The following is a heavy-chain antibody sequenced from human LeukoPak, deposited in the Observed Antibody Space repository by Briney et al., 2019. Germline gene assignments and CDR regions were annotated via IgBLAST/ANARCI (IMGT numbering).Heavy chain of an antibody. V-gene: IGHV4-34*01. CDR3: ARGVSRAYYDYVWGGYRHGYYFDY. J-gene: IGHJ4*02. CDR2: INHSGST. CDR1: GGSFSGYY. D-gene: IGHD3-16*02. Sequence: SETLSLTCAVYGGSFSGYYWSWIRQPPGKGLEWIGEINHSGSTNYNPSLKSRVTISVDTSKNQFSLKLSSVTAADTAVYYCARGVSRAYYDYVWGGYRHGYYFDYWGQGTLVTVSS.